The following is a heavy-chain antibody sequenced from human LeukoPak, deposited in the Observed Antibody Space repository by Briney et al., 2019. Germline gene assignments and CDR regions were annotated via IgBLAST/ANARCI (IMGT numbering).Heavy chain of an antibody. V-gene: IGHV4-31*03. CDR2: IYYSGST. Sequence: SETLSLTCTVSGGSISSGGYYWSWNRQHPGKGLEWIGYIYYSGSTYYNPSLKSRVTISVDTSKNQFSLKLSSVTAADTAVYYCASLDYYGSGSFDYWGQGTLVTVSS. CDR3: ASLDYYGSGSFDY. J-gene: IGHJ4*02. D-gene: IGHD3-10*01. CDR1: GGSISSGGYY.